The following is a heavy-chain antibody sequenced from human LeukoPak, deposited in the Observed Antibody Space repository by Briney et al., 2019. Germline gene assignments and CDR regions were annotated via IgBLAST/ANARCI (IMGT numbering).Heavy chain of an antibody. Sequence: GGSLRLSCAASGFTFSSYSMNWVRQAPGKGLEWVSSISSSSSYIYYADSVKGRFTISRDNSKNTLYLQMNSLRAEDTAVYYCARDVYCSGGSCYGYYYYGMDVWGQGTTVTVSS. CDR2: ISSSSSYI. CDR1: GFTFSSYS. CDR3: ARDVYCSGGSCYGYYYYGMDV. D-gene: IGHD2-15*01. V-gene: IGHV3-21*01. J-gene: IGHJ6*02.